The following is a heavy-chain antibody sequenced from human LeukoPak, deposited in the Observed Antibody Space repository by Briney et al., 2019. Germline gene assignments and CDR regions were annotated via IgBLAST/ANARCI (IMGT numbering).Heavy chain of an antibody. CDR1: GFTFRTYW. D-gene: IGHD2-21*02. J-gene: IGHJ4*02. CDR2: INEDGSIT. V-gene: IGHV3-74*01. Sequence: GGSLRLSCAVSGFTFRTYWMHWVRQVPGEGLVWVSRINEDGSITNYADSVKGRFSISRDNSKNTLYLQMNSLRAEDTAVYYCAKEGVHIVVVTAIDYWGQGTLVTVSS. CDR3: AKEGVHIVVVTAIDY.